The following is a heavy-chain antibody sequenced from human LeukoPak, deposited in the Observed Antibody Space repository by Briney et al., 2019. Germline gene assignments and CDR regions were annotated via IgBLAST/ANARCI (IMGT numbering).Heavy chain of an antibody. J-gene: IGHJ4*02. V-gene: IGHV3-23*01. CDR2: ISGSGGST. CDR3: AKRRIAAAGAVGGYFDN. CDR1: GFTFSSYA. D-gene: IGHD6-13*01. Sequence: GGSLRLSCAASGFTFSSYAMSWVRQAPGKGVEWVSAISGSGGSTYYADSVKGRFTISRDNSKNTLYLQMNSLRAEDTAVYYCAKRRIAAAGAVGGYFDNWGQGTLVTVSS.